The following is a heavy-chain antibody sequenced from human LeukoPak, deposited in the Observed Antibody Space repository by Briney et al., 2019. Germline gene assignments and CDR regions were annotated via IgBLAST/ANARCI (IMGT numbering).Heavy chain of an antibody. V-gene: IGHV3-30*04. J-gene: IGHJ4*02. Sequence: QAGGSLRLSCAASGFTFSSYAMHSVRQAPGKGLEWMAVISYDGKVTYYADSVKGRFTISRDNSKNTLYLQMSSLRGEDTALYYCAKERDYRVSTSCDYWGQGTQVTASS. CDR3: AKERDYRVSTSCDY. CDR2: ISYDGKVT. D-gene: IGHD3-10*01. CDR1: GFTFSSYA.